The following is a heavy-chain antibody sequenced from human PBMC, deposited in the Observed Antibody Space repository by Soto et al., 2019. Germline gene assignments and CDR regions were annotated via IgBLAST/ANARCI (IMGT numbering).Heavy chain of an antibody. J-gene: IGHJ5*02. D-gene: IGHD6-13*01. V-gene: IGHV4-31*03. Sequence: PSETLSLTCTVSGGSISSGGYYWSWIRQHPGKGLEWIGYIYYSGSTYYNPSLKSRVTISVDTSKNQFSLKLSSVTAADTAVYYCARGALGTSNSSSWVDPWGQGTLVTVSS. CDR2: IYYSGST. CDR1: GGSISSGGYY. CDR3: ARGALGTSNSSSWVDP.